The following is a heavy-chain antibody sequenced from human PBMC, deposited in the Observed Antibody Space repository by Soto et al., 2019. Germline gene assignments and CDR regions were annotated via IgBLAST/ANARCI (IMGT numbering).Heavy chain of an antibody. CDR1: GFTFSDYY. J-gene: IGHJ4*02. CDR2: ISSSSSYT. V-gene: IGHV3-11*06. Sequence: QVQLVESGGGLVKPGGSLRLSCAASGFTFSDYYMSWIRQAPGKGLEWVSYISSSSSYTNYADSVKGRFTISRDNAKNSLYLQMNSLRAADTAVYYCAISPTYSSGWYDYWGQGTLVTVSS. D-gene: IGHD6-19*01. CDR3: AISPTYSSGWYDY.